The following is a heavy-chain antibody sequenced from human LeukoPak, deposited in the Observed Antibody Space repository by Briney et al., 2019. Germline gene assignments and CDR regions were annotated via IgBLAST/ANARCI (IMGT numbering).Heavy chain of an antibody. CDR1: GGSISSYY. J-gene: IGHJ4*02. Sequence: NASETLSLTCTVSGGSISSYYWSWIRQPPGKGLEWIGYIYYSGSTNYNPSLKSRVTISVDTSKNQFSLKLGSVTAADTAVYYCARVGYCSSTSCYPLGYFDYWGQGTLVTVSS. V-gene: IGHV4-59*01. D-gene: IGHD2-2*01. CDR3: ARVGYCSSTSCYPLGYFDY. CDR2: IYYSGST.